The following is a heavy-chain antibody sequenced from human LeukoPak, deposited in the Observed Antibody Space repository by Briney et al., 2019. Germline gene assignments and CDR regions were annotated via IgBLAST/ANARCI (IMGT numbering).Heavy chain of an antibody. CDR1: GGSISSDDSY. Sequence: SETLSLTCAVSGGSISSDDSYWSWIRQPPGKGLEWIGYIYYSGSTYYNPSLESRVTMSVDTSKNHFSLKLTSVTAADTAVYYCARQLPNYDDYVGAFDCWGQGTLVTISS. V-gene: IGHV4-30-4*01. CDR2: IYYSGST. J-gene: IGHJ4*02. D-gene: IGHD4-17*01. CDR3: ARQLPNYDDYVGAFDC.